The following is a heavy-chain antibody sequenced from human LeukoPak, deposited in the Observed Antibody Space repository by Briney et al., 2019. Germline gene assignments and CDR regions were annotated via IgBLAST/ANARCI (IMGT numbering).Heavy chain of an antibody. J-gene: IGHJ5*01. CDR2: INSDGSST. V-gene: IGHV3-74*01. CDR1: GFAFSTYW. Sequence: PGGSLRLSCAASGFAFSTYWVRWVRQAPGKGLVWVSRINSDGSSTAYADSVKGRFTISRDNARDTLYLQMNSLGAEDAAMYYCARAVPWYDSWGQGTLVTVSS. CDR3: ARAVPWYDS.